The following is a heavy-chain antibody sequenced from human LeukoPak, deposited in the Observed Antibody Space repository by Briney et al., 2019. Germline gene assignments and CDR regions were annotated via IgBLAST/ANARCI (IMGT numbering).Heavy chain of an antibody. V-gene: IGHV3-30-3*02. Sequence: PGRSLRLSCAASGFTFSSYAMHWVRQAPGKGLEWVAVISYDGSNKYYADSVKGRFTISRDNSKNTLYLQMNSLRAEDTAVYYCAKRPSGGGYYYYLDVWGKGTTVTVSS. CDR2: ISYDGSNK. D-gene: IGHD3-16*01. J-gene: IGHJ6*03. CDR3: AKRPSGGGYYYYLDV. CDR1: GFTFSSYA.